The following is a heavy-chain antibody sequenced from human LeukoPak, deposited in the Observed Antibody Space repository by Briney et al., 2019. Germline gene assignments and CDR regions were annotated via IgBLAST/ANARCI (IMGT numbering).Heavy chain of an antibody. Sequence: RSGGPLRLSCAASGFTFDDYGMNWVRQAPGKGLEWVSGINWNGGSTGYADSVKDRFTISRDNARNSLYLQMNRLRAEDTALYHCARRGDSESSGYDFWGQGTLVTVSS. CDR1: GFTFDDYG. CDR2: INWNGGST. V-gene: IGHV3-20*01. CDR3: ARRGDSESSGYDF. D-gene: IGHD3-22*01. J-gene: IGHJ4*02.